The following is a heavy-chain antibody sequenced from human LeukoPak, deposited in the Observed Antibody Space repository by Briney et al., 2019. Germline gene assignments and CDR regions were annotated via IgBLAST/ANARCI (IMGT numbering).Heavy chain of an antibody. Sequence: PSQTLSLTCAVSGGSISSGDYSWSWLRQPPGKGLEWIGYIFPSGSTYYNPSLKSRVTISVDRSRNQFSLKLTSVTAADTAVYYCARRYCGGDCSVDDNWFDPWGQGTLVTVSS. V-gene: IGHV4-30-2*01. J-gene: IGHJ5*02. CDR1: GGSISSGDYS. D-gene: IGHD2-21*02. CDR2: IFPSGST. CDR3: ARRYCGGDCSVDDNWFDP.